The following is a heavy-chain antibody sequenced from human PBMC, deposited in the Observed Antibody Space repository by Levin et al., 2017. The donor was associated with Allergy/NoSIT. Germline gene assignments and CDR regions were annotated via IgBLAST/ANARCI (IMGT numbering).Heavy chain of an antibody. D-gene: IGHD4-17*01. V-gene: IGHV2-26*01. CDR2: IFSNDEK. CDR3: ARIQGGYGDYYFDY. Sequence: SGPTLVKPTETLTLTCTVSGFSLTDARVGVSWIRQPPGKALEWLAQIFSNDEKPYNTSLKYRVTISKDTSKSQVVLTMTNMDPVDTATYYCARIQGGYGDYYFDYWGQGTLVTISS. CDR1: GFSLTDARVG. J-gene: IGHJ4*02.